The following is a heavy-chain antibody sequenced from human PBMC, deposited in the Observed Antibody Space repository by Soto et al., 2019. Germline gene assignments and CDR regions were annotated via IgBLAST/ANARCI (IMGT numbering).Heavy chain of an antibody. V-gene: IGHV3-15*05. J-gene: IGHJ4*02. CDR2: IKTKSDGAVT. D-gene: IGHD3-10*01. CDR3: AREWFGDFV. CDR1: GLTLSDAW. Sequence: EVQLVESGGGLVKPGGSLRLSCVGSGLTLSDAWMNSVRQIPGKGPEWVGRIKTKSDGAVTDYAALAKGRFTISRDDSENTVYLQMNSLKTEDTAVYYCAREWFGDFVWGQGTLVTVSS.